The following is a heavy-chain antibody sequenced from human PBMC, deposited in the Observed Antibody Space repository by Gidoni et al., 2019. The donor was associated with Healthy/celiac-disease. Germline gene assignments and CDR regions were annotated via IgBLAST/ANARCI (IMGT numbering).Heavy chain of an antibody. CDR1: GYTFTSYY. CDR3: ARSTTVTTRYNWFDP. Sequence: HVQLVQSGAEVQKHGASVKVSCQASGYTFTSYYMPWLRQAPGQGVEWMGIINPSGGSTSYAQKFQGRVTMTRDTSTSTVYMELSSLRSEDTAVYYCARSTTVTTRYNWFDPWGQGTLVTVSS. V-gene: IGHV1-46*01. D-gene: IGHD4-4*01. CDR2: INPSGGST. J-gene: IGHJ5*02.